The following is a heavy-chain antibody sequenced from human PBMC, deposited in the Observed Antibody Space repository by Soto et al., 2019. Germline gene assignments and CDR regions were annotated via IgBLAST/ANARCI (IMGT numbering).Heavy chain of an antibody. CDR2: ISGSGGTT. CDR1: GFTFSKYA. CDR3: AKYYYDRSGSPLAFDY. J-gene: IGHJ4*02. V-gene: IGHV3-23*01. Sequence: PGGSLRLSCAASGFTFSKYALSWVRQAPGKGLEWVSAISGSGGTTHYADSVKGRVTISRDNSKDTVFLQMNSLRAEDTAVYSCAKYYYDRSGSPLAFDYWGQGNLVTVSS. D-gene: IGHD3-22*01.